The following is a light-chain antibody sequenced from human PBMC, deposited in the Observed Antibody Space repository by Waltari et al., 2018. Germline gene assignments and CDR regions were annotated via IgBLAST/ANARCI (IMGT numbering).Light chain of an antibody. J-gene: IGLJ3*02. V-gene: IGLV1-40*01. CDR2: RDD. CDR3: QSYDRDLNAVL. CDR1: SSNIGAGYD. Sequence: QSVLTQPPSVSGAPGQSVTISCTGSSSNIGAGYDFHWYQQIPGSAPKVLIYRDDNRPSGVPGRFSGSKSGTSASLSVTGLHSEDEADYFCQSYDRDLNAVLFGGGTKLTVL.